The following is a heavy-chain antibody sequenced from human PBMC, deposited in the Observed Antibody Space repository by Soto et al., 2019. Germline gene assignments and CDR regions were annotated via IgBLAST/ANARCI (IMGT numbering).Heavy chain of an antibody. CDR1: GYTFTSYG. Sequence: ASVKVSCKASGYTFTSYGISWVRQAPGQGLEWMGWISAYNGNTNYAQKLQGRVTMTTDTSTSTAYMELRSLRYDDTAVYYCARGLYSSGYYYLDYWGQGTLVTVSS. J-gene: IGHJ4*02. CDR2: ISAYNGNT. CDR3: ARGLYSSGYYYLDY. D-gene: IGHD3-22*01. V-gene: IGHV1-18*01.